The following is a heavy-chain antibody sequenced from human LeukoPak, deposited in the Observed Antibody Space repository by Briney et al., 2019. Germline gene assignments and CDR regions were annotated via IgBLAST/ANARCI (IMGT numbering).Heavy chain of an antibody. Sequence: SETLSLTCAVYGGSFSGYYWSWIRQPPGKGLEWIGEINHSGSTNYNPSLKSRVTISVDTSKNQFSLKLSSVTAADTAVYYCARARWRSFDWIFGWFDPWGQGTLVTVSS. CDR1: GGSFSGYY. D-gene: IGHD3-9*01. CDR2: INHSGST. J-gene: IGHJ5*02. V-gene: IGHV4-34*01. CDR3: ARARWRSFDWIFGWFDP.